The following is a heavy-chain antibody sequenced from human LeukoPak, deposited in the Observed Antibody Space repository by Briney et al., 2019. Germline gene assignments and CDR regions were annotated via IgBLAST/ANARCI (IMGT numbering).Heavy chain of an antibody. V-gene: IGHV4-61*02. D-gene: IGHD3-10*01. CDR1: GGSISSGSYY. CDR2: IYTSGST. J-gene: IGHJ5*02. Sequence: SQTLSLTCTVSGGSISSGSYYWSWIRQPAGKGLEWIERIYTSGSTNYTPSLKSRVTISVATSKNQFSLKLSSVTAADTAVYYCARGPTTMVRGVIGFDPWGQGTLVTVSS. CDR3: ARGPTTMVRGVIGFDP.